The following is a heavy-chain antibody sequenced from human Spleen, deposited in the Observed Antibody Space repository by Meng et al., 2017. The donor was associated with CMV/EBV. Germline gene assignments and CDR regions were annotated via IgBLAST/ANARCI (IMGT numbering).Heavy chain of an antibody. CDR2: VNPKSGGT. D-gene: IGHD3-16*01. Sequence: ASVKVSCKTSGYTFTDHYIHWVRQAPGQGLEWMGWVNPKSGGTRYAQKFQGSVTMTRDTSTSTAYMEVSRLTSDDTAVYYCAKDCGLGGTRDYWGQGTLATVSS. CDR3: AKDCGLGGTRDY. J-gene: IGHJ4*02. V-gene: IGHV1-2*02. CDR1: GYTFTDHY.